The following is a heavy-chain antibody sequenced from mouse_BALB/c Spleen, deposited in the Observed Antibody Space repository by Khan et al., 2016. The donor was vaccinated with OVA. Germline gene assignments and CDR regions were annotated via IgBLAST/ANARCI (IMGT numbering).Heavy chain of an antibody. CDR3: AKDRGYYAVDY. CDR1: GFSLTSYG. Sequence: VELVESGPGLVAPSQSLSITCTVSGFSLTSYGVSWVRQPPGKGLEWLGVIWGDRNTNFHSALRSRLSISKDNSKSQVFLKLNSLQTDDTATYYCAKDRGYYAVDYWGQGTSVTVSS. J-gene: IGHJ4*01. CDR2: IWGDRNT. V-gene: IGHV2-3*01.